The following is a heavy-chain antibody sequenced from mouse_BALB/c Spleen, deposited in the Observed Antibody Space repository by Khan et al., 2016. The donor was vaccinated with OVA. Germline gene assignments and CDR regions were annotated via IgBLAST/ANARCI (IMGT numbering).Heavy chain of an antibody. J-gene: IGHJ2*01. D-gene: IGHD2-3*01. V-gene: IGHV5-17*02. CDR1: GFTFSGFG. CDR2: ISSDSNTI. Sequence: EVELVESGGGLVQPGGSRKLSCAASGFTFSGFGMHWVRQAPEKGLEWVAFISSDSNTIYYADTVKGRFTISRDNPKQTLFLQMTSLRSEDTAMYFCARTGYYYFDYWGQGTTLTVSS. CDR3: ARTGYYYFDY.